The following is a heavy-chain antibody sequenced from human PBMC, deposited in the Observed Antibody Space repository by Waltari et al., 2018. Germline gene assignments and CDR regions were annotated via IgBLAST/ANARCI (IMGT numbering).Heavy chain of an antibody. J-gene: IGHJ4*02. CDR3: ARDEGWSSFDY. D-gene: IGHD2-15*01. V-gene: IGHV3-48*01. CDR2: ISSSSSTI. Sequence: EVQLVESGGGLVQPGGSLRLSCAASGFTFSSYSMNWVRQAPGKGLEWVSYISSSSSTIYYADSVKGRFTISRDNSKNTLYLQMNSLRAEDTAVYYCARDEGWSSFDYWGQGTLVTVSS. CDR1: GFTFSSYS.